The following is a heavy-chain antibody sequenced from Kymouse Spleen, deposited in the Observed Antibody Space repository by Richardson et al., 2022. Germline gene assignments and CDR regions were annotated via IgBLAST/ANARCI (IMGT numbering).Heavy chain of an antibody. J-gene: IGHJ5*02. CDR3: ASMVRGALNWFDP. CDR2: IYYSGST. Sequence: QLQLQESGPGLVKPSETLSLTCTVSGGSISSSSYYWGWIRQPPGKGLEWIGSIYYSGSTYYNPSLKSRVTISVDTSKNQFSLKLSSVTAADTAVYYCASMVRGALNWFDPWGQGTLVTVSS. D-gene: IGHD3-10*01. V-gene: IGHV4-39*01. CDR1: GGSISSSSYY.